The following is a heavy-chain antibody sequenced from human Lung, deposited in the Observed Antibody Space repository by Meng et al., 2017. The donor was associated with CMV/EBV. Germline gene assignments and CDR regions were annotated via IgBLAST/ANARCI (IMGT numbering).Heavy chain of an antibody. Sequence: ASVKVSCKASGYTFPQFGISWLRQAPGRGLEWMGWIRPYNGNTDYAQKFQGRITMTTDTSTRTIYMELRGLRSDDTAVYYCARVPYYDFWKGWFDPWGQGTLVXVSS. CDR2: IRPYNGNT. V-gene: IGHV1-18*01. J-gene: IGHJ5*02. D-gene: IGHD3-3*01. CDR3: ARVPYYDFWKGWFDP. CDR1: GYTFPQFG.